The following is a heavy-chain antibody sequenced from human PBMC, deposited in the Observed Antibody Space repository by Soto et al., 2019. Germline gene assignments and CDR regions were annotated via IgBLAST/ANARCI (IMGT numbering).Heavy chain of an antibody. CDR2: IKQDGSEK. CDR3: AGDGDYGGKGWFDP. Sequence: EVQLVESGGGLVQPGGSLRLSCAASGFTFSSYWMSWVRQPPGKGLEWVANIKQDGSEKYYVDSVKGRFTISRDNAKNSLYLQMNSLRADDTAVYYCAGDGDYGGKGWFDPWGQGTLVTVSS. D-gene: IGHD4-17*01. J-gene: IGHJ5*02. CDR1: GFTFSSYW. V-gene: IGHV3-7*05.